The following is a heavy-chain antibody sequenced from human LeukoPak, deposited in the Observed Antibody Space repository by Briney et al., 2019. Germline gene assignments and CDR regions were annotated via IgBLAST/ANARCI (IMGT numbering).Heavy chain of an antibody. CDR2: ISSSSSYI. Sequence: GGSLRLSCGASGLTFSYYSMNWVRQAPGKGLEWVSSISSSSSYIYYADSVKGRFTISRDNAKNSLYLQMNSLRAEDMAVYYCARDITMVRGVTDAFDIWGQGTMVTVSS. J-gene: IGHJ3*02. D-gene: IGHD3-10*01. V-gene: IGHV3-21*01. CDR1: GLTFSYYS. CDR3: ARDITMVRGVTDAFDI.